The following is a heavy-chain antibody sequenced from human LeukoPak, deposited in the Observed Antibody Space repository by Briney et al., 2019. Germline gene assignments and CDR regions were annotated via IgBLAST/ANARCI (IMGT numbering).Heavy chain of an antibody. J-gene: IGHJ5*02. CDR1: GYTFTRHG. V-gene: IGHV1-18*01. CDR2: ISTYSSHT. D-gene: IGHD3-10*01. Sequence: ASVKVSCKASGYTFTRHGITWVRQAPGQGLEWMGWISTYSSHTTYAQKFKGRVTMTTDTSTTTAYMELRSLRSDNTAAYYCARDEGRVSGSFNPWGQGTLVTVSS. CDR3: ARDEGRVSGSFNP.